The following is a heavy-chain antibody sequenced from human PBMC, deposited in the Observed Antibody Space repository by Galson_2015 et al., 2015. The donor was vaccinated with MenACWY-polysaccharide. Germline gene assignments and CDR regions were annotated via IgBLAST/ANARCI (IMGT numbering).Heavy chain of an antibody. J-gene: IGHJ5*02. V-gene: IGHV2-5*02. CDR2: IHWDDDK. CDR3: THQYASSWFDP. Sequence: PALVKPTQPLTLPCTFSGFSLSTSGVAVGWIRQPPGKALEWLALIHWDDDKRYSPSLKNRLTITKDTSKNQVVLTLTNMDPVDTATYYCTHQYASSWFDPWGQGTLVTVSS. CDR1: GFSLSTSGVA. D-gene: IGHD2-2*01.